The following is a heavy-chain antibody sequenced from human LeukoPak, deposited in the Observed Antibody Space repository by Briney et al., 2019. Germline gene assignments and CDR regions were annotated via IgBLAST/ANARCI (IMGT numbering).Heavy chain of an antibody. D-gene: IGHD3-10*01. CDR1: GFTFSSYA. V-gene: IGHV3-30*01. CDR3: ARGCGESTNYMDV. Sequence: GGSLRLSCAASGFTFSSYAMHWVRQAPGKGLEWVAVISYDGSNKYYADSVKGRFTISRDNSKNTLYLQMNSLRAEDTAVYYCARGCGESTNYMDVWGKGTTVTVSS. CDR2: ISYDGSNK. J-gene: IGHJ6*03.